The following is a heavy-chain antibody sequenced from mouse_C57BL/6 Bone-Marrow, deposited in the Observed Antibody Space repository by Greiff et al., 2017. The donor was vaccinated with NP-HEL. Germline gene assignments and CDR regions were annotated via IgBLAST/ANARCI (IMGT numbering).Heavy chain of an antibody. CDR1: GFTFSDYY. CDR2: INYDGSST. CDR3: ARGNYGSSYYFDY. V-gene: IGHV5-16*01. Sequence: DVQLVESEGGLVQPGSSMKLSCTASGFTFSDYYMAWVRQVPEKGLEWVANINYDGSSTYYLDSLKSRFIISRDNAKNILYLQMSSLKSEDTATYYCARGNYGSSYYFDYWGQGTTLTVSS. D-gene: IGHD1-1*01. J-gene: IGHJ2*01.